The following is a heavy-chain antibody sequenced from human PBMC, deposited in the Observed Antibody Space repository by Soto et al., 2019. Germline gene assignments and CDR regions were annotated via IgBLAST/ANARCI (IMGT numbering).Heavy chain of an antibody. V-gene: IGHV1-18*01. CDR1: GYTFTNFG. CDR2: ISAYNGNT. CDR3: AIRGDLRDFDWLLYY. J-gene: IGHJ4*02. D-gene: IGHD3-9*01. Sequence: QVQLVQSGAEVKKPGASVKVSCKASGYTFTNFGFTWVRQAPGQGLEWMGWISAYNGNTNYAQKLQGRVTMTTDTSTSTAYMELRSLRSDDTAVYYCAIRGDLRDFDWLLYYWGQGTLVTVSS.